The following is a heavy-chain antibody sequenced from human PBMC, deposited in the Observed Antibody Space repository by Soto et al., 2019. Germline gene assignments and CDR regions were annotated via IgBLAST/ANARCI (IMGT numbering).Heavy chain of an antibody. CDR2: IYYSGST. CDR3: ARDLRSGSYLPD. V-gene: IGHV4-30-4*01. CDR1: GGSISSGDYY. J-gene: IGHJ4*02. D-gene: IGHD1-26*01. Sequence: SETLSLTCTVSGGSISSGDYYWSWIRQPPGKGLEWIGYIYYSGSTYYNPSLKSRVTISVDTSKNQFSLKLSSVTAADTAVYYCARDLRSGSYLPDWGQGTLVTVSS.